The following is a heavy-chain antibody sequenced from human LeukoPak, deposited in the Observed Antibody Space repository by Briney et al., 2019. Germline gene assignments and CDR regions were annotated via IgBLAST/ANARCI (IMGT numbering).Heavy chain of an antibody. J-gene: IGHJ4*02. CDR1: GFTFSSYA. Sequence: PGGSLRLSCAASGFTFSSYAMSWVRQAPGKGLEWVSAISGSGGSTYYADSVKGRFTISRDNSKNTLYLQMNSLRAEDTAVYYCARDYYDSSGYPDYWGQGTLVTVSS. CDR3: ARDYYDSSGYPDY. D-gene: IGHD3-22*01. CDR2: ISGSGGST. V-gene: IGHV3-23*01.